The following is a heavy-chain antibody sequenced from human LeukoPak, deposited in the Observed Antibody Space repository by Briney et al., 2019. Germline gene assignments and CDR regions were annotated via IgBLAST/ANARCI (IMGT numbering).Heavy chain of an antibody. V-gene: IGHV3-53*01. CDR2: IYGGRNNT. CDR1: GFTVSNNY. J-gene: IGHJ4*02. Sequence: GGSLRLSCTVSGFTVSNNYMSWVRQGPGKGLECVSVIYGGRNNTVYADSVKGRFTISRDNSRNTIYLQIYSLRAEDTATYYCAREFRQTYSSGWSLDYWGQGTLVTVSS. CDR3: AREFRQTYSSGWSLDY. D-gene: IGHD6-19*01.